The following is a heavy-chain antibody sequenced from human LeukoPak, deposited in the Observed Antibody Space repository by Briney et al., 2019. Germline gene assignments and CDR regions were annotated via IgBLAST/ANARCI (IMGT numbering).Heavy chain of an antibody. D-gene: IGHD4-17*01. CDR3: ARDLVTVTKGFDI. V-gene: IGHV4-59*11. Sequence: PSDTLSLTCAVSDDSFSSQYWTWIRQPPGKGLEWIGYISYIGSTNYNPSLKSRVTISIDTSRNQLSLRLSSVTAADTAVYYCARDLVTVTKGFDIWGQRTMVSVSS. J-gene: IGHJ3*02. CDR2: ISYIGST. CDR1: DDSFSSQY.